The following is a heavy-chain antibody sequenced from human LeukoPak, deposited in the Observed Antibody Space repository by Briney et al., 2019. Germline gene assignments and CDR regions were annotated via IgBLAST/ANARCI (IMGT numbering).Heavy chain of an antibody. CDR3: ARAVYYFDY. D-gene: IGHD2-8*01. V-gene: IGHV1-2*02. CDR2: INPNSGDT. CDR1: GYTFTGYY. J-gene: IGHJ4*02. Sequence: ASVKVSCKASGYTFTGYYIHWVRQAPGQGLERMGGINPNSGDTNYAQKFQGRVTMTRDTSISTAYMELNRLTSDDTAVYYCARAVYYFDYWGQGTLVTVSS.